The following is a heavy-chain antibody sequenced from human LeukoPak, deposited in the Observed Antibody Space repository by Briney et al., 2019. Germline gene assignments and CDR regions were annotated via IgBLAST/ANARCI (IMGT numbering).Heavy chain of an antibody. J-gene: IGHJ4*02. Sequence: GGSLRLSCVVPGFTFDDYAMHWVRQAPWKGLEWVSLIGGDGTATYYANSVKGRFTVSRDNSKKSLYLQMSSLRTEDTALDYCAKAYCGGDCYPGDYWGQGTLVTVSS. V-gene: IGHV3-43*02. D-gene: IGHD2-21*02. CDR2: IGGDGTAT. CDR1: GFTFDDYA. CDR3: AKAYCGGDCYPGDY.